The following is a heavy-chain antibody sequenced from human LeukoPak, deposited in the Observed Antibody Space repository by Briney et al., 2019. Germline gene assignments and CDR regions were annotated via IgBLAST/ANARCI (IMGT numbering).Heavy chain of an antibody. J-gene: IGHJ1*01. CDR3: VRPKYSNSQGDVQYFLH. D-gene: IGHD2/OR15-2a*01. V-gene: IGHV5-51*01. CDR1: GYSFTSYW. Sequence: GESLKISCKGSGYSFTSYWIFWVRQTPAKGLEWVGVVYPGDSDTRYNPSFQGQVTISTDNSLSTAYLQWSSLKASDTAMYYCVRPKYSNSQGDVQYFLHWGQGTLVTVSS. CDR2: VYPGDSDT.